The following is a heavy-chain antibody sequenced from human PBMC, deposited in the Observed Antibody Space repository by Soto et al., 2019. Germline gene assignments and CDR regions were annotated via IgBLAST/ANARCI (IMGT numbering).Heavy chain of an antibody. CDR3: ARHWSHPGIKTAGNYGFWSGYYSRADYYYYGMDV. J-gene: IGHJ6*02. D-gene: IGHD3-3*01. Sequence: PGESLKISCKGSGYSFTSYWIGWVRQMPGKGLEWMGIIYPGDSDTRYSPSFQGQVTISADKSISTAYLQWSSLKASDTAMYYCARHWSHPGIKTAGNYGFWSGYYSRADYYYYGMDVWGQGTTVTVSS. V-gene: IGHV5-51*01. CDR2: IYPGDSDT. CDR1: GYSFTSYW.